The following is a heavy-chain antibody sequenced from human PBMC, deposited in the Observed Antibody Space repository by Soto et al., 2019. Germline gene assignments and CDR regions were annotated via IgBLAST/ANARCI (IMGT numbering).Heavy chain of an antibody. CDR3: AKVPRTYYYYYMDV. Sequence: GGSLRFSCAASGFTFSSYAMSWVRQAPGKGLEWVSAISGSGGSTYYADSVKGRFTISRDNSKNTLYLQMNSLRAEDTAVYYCAKVPRTYYYYYMDVWGKGTTVTVSS. D-gene: IGHD2-2*01. J-gene: IGHJ6*03. CDR1: GFTFSSYA. V-gene: IGHV3-23*01. CDR2: ISGSGGST.